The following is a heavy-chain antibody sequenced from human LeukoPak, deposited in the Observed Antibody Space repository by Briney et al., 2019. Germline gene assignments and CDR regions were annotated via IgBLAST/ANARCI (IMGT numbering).Heavy chain of an antibody. CDR2: IYHSGST. V-gene: IGHV4-30-2*01. Sequence: SGTLSLTCAVSGGSISSGGYSWSWIRQPPGKGLEWIGYIYHSGSTYYNPSLKSRVTISVDRSKNQFSLKLSSVTAADTAVYYCARALVVPAASYYYYYYGMDVWGQGTTVTVSS. CDR3: ARALVVPAASYYYYYYGMDV. CDR1: GGSISSGGYS. D-gene: IGHD2-2*01. J-gene: IGHJ6*02.